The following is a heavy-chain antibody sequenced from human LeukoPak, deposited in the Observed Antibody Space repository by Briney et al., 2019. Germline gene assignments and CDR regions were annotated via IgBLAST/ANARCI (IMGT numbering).Heavy chain of an antibody. V-gene: IGHV4-34*01. CDR2: INHSGST. Sequence: SETLSLTCAVYGGSFSGYYWSWIRQPPGKGLEWMGEINHSGSTNYNPSLKSRVTISVDTSKNQFSLKLSSVTAADTAVYYCAREGQQLVRAFDIWGQGTMVTVSS. J-gene: IGHJ3*02. CDR3: AREGQQLVRAFDI. D-gene: IGHD6-13*01. CDR1: GGSFSGYY.